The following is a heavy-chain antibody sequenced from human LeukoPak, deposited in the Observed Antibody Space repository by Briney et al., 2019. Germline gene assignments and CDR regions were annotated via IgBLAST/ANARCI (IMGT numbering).Heavy chain of an antibody. J-gene: IGHJ4*02. D-gene: IGHD3-22*01. CDR3: ARNYRDSSGYLYYYFDF. V-gene: IGHV3-21*05. CDR1: GFTFSSAA. CDR2: ISGSSDFI. Sequence: GGSLRLSCGASGFTFSSAAMSWVRQAPGKGLEWVSYISGSSDFISYGDSVKGRFTISRDNAKNSLYLQMNSLRAEDTAVYYCARNYRDSSGYLYYYFDFWGQGILVTVSS.